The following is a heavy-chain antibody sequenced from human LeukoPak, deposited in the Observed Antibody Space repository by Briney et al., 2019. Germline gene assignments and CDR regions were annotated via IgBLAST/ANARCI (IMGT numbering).Heavy chain of an antibody. CDR2: INPNSGGT. CDR1: GYTFTGYY. CDR3: ARDLRLLWFGELGVY. V-gene: IGHV1-2*02. J-gene: IGHJ4*02. D-gene: IGHD3-10*01. Sequence: ASVKVSCKASGYTFTGYYMHWVRQAPGQGLEWMGWINPNSGGTNYAQKFQGRVTMTRDTSISTAYMELSRLRSDDTAVYYCARDLRLLWFGELGVYWGQGTLVTVSS.